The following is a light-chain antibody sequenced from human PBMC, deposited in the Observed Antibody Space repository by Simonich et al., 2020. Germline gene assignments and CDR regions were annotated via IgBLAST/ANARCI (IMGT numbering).Light chain of an antibody. V-gene: IGKV2-30*02. CDR1: QSLVHSDGNTY. J-gene: IGKJ5*01. CDR3: MQGTHWPPIT. CDR2: KVC. Sequence: VVMTQSPLSLPVTLGQPASISCRSSQSLVHSDGNTYLNWFQQSPGQSPRRLIYKVCNRDSGVPDRFSGSGSGTDFTLKISRVEAEDVGVYYCMQGTHWPPITFGQGTRLEIK.